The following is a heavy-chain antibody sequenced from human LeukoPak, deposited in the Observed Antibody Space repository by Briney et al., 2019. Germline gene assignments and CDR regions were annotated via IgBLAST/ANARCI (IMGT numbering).Heavy chain of an antibody. J-gene: IGHJ6*02. CDR3: ASGDNIVLYHDGMDV. CDR2: ISSSGSTI. V-gene: IGHV3-48*03. CDR1: GFSVDGNY. Sequence: GGSLRLSCEVSGFSVDGNYMNWVRQAPGKGLEWVSYISSSGSTIYYADSVKGRFTISRDNAKNSLYLQMSSLRAEDTAVYYCASGDNIVLYHDGMDVWGQGTTVTVSS. D-gene: IGHD2-8*01.